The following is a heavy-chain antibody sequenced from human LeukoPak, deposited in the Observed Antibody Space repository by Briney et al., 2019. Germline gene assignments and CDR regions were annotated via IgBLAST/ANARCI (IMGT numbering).Heavy chain of an antibody. CDR1: GFTFSSYG. CDR2: LRYDGSNK. CDR3: AKDGNNLRYFEVYYFDY. V-gene: IGHV3-30*02. J-gene: IGHJ4*02. Sequence: GGSLRLSCAASGFTFSSYGMHWVRQAPGKGLEWVAFLRYDGSNKYYADSVKGRFTISRDNSKNTLYLQMNSLRAEDTAVYYCAKDGNNLRYFEVYYFDYWGQGTLVTVSS. D-gene: IGHD3-9*01.